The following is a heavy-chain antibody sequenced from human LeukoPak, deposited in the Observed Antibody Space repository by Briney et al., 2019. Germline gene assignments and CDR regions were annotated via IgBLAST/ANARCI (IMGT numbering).Heavy chain of an antibody. Sequence: PGGSLRLSCAASGFTFSSYSMNWVRQAPGKGLEWVSPISSSSSYIYYADSVKGRFTISRDNAKNSLYLQMNSLRAEDTAVYYCARTLRRGNIVLRFLESHPHDAFDIWGQGTMVTVSS. CDR3: ARTLRRGNIVLRFLESHPHDAFDI. CDR2: ISSSSSYI. D-gene: IGHD3-3*01. V-gene: IGHV3-21*01. J-gene: IGHJ3*02. CDR1: GFTFSSYS.